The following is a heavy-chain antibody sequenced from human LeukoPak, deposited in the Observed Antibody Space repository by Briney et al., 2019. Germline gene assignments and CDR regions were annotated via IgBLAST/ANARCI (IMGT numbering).Heavy chain of an antibody. V-gene: IGHV4-34*01. J-gene: IGHJ4*02. Sequence: SETLSLTCAVYGGSFSGYYWSWIRQPPGKGPEWIGEINHSGSTNYNPSLKSRVTISVDTSKNQFSLKLSSVTAADTAVYYCARDSGGYDYWGQGTLVTVSS. D-gene: IGHD3-22*01. CDR1: GGSFSGYY. CDR3: ARDSGGYDY. CDR2: INHSGST.